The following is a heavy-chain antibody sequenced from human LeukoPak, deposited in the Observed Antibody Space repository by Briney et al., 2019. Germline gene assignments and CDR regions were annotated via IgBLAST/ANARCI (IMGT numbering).Heavy chain of an antibody. CDR3: ARRAYDPAGTQYYFDY. CDR1: GFALSTSGMC. V-gene: IGHV2-70*11. Sequence: SGPALVKPTQTLTLTCTFSGFALSTSGMCVTWIRQPPGKALEWLARIVWDDDKYYTIALKTRLTISKDTHKNQVVLTMTNMDPVDTATYYCARRAYDPAGTQYYFDYWGPGTLVTVSS. J-gene: IGHJ4*02. D-gene: IGHD5-12*01. CDR2: IVWDDDK.